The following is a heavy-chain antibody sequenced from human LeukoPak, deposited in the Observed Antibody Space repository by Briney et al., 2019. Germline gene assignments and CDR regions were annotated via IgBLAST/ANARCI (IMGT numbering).Heavy chain of an antibody. CDR3: ARAYVGGTFDS. V-gene: IGHV3-23*01. J-gene: IGHJ4*02. Sequence: GGSLRLSCAVSGFTFSSYAMSWVRQAPGKGLEWVSSIGGSGAGTDYADSVKGRFTISRDNSKKTVYLQMNSLRAEDTAVYYCARAYVGGTFDSWGQGTLVTVSS. D-gene: IGHD3-16*01. CDR1: GFTFSSYA. CDR2: IGGSGAGT.